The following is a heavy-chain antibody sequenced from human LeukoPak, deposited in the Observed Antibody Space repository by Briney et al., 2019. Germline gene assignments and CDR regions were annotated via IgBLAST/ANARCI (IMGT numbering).Heavy chain of an antibody. Sequence: GGSLRLSCAASGFTFRNYVIHWVRQAPGKGLEWVAVTSSDLNVKLYADSVKGRFTISRDNSRSTLYLQMNSLRPEDTAIYYCARERLGYSDFDYWGQGTLVTVSS. CDR3: ARERLGYSDFDY. CDR1: GFTFRNYV. J-gene: IGHJ4*02. D-gene: IGHD6-13*01. V-gene: IGHV3-30-3*01. CDR2: TSSDLNVK.